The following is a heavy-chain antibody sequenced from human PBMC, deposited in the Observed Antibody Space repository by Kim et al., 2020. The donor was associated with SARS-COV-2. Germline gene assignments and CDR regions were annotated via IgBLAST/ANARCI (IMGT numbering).Heavy chain of an antibody. D-gene: IGHD3-22*01. J-gene: IGHJ4*02. CDR3: AKEGYYDSSGYFGFDY. V-gene: IGHV3-30*02. Sequence: SMKGRFTISRDNSKNTLYLQMNSLRAEDTAVYYCAKEGYYDSSGYFGFDYWGQGTLVTVSS.